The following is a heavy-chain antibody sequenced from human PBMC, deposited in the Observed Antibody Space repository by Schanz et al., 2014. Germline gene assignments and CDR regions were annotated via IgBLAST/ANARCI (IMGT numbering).Heavy chain of an antibody. CDR1: GFSFGTYA. CDR3: ARPALWFGDNCFDP. V-gene: IGHV3-74*02. D-gene: IGHD3-10*01. Sequence: EVQLVESGGGLVQPGGSLRLSCAASGFSFGTYAMSWVRQAPGKGLLWVSRIKSDGSSTSYADSVKGRFTISRDNAKNTLYLQMNSLRAEDTAVYYCARPALWFGDNCFDPWGQGTLVTVSS. CDR2: IKSDGSST. J-gene: IGHJ5*02.